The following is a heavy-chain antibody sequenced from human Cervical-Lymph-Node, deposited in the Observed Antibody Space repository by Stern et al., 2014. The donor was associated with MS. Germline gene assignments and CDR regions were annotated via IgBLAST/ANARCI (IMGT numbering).Heavy chain of an antibody. D-gene: IGHD2-15*01. CDR2: VIPLFGKA. V-gene: IGHV1-69*01. CDR1: GGTFSSYM. CDR3: AKLVYCSGSGCYDD. J-gene: IGHJ4*02. Sequence: QVQLVQSGAEVKKPGSSVKVSCKASGGTFSSYMISWVRQAHGQGLDWVGGVIPLFGKANHATRFLGRLTLTAAESTAPTHTQLSSLRSEDTGVYYCAKLVYCSGSGCYDDWGQGTLVTVSS.